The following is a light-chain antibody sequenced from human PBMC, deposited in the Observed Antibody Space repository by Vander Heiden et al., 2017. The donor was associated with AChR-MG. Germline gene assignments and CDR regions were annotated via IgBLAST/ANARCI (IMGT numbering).Light chain of an antibody. V-gene: IGKV1-12*01. CDR3: QQTDSFPYT. J-gene: IGKJ2*01. CDR1: QGISMW. CDR2: GAS. Sequence: DIQMTQSPSFVSASVGDKVTITCRVSQGISMWLAWYHQKPGKAPNLLIYGASSLQSGVPSRFSGSGSGTDFTLSISNLQPDDFGTYFCQQTDSFPYTFGLGTRLE.